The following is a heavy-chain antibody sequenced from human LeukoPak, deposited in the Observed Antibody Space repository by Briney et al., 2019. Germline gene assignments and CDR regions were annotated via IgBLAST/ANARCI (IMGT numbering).Heavy chain of an antibody. Sequence: PGGSLRLSCAPSGFTLSIYPMSCAPHAPGRGLEWVSDICGSGGSTYSPPPVKGRFTISRDNSKNTLYLQMNSLRAEDTAVYYCAKSIVGVPGDDAFDIWGQGKMVTVSS. CDR1: GFTLSIYP. V-gene: IGHV3-23*01. J-gene: IGHJ3*02. D-gene: IGHD2-2*01. CDR3: AKSIVGVPGDDAFDI. CDR2: ICGSGGST.